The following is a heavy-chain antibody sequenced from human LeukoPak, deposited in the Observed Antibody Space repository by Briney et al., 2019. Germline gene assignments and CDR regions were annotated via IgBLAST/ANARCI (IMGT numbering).Heavy chain of an antibody. D-gene: IGHD5-24*01. V-gene: IGHV4-59*01. J-gene: IGHJ3*02. CDR1: GSISSFY. CDR3: ARGLLDGYTHPAAFDI. CDR2: IYYSGST. Sequence: SETLSLTCTVFGSISSFYWSWIRQPPGKGLAWIGYIYYSGSTNYNPSLKSRVTISVDTSKNQFSLKLSSVTAADTAFYYCARGLLDGYTHPAAFDIWGQGTMVTVSS.